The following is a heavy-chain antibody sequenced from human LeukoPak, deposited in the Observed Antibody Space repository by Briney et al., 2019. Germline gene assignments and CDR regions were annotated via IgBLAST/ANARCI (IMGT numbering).Heavy chain of an antibody. Sequence: PGGSLRLSCAASGFTFSTYWMSWVRQAPGKGLEWVANINQAGSEKYYVDSVKGRFTISRDNAKNSLYLQMNSLRDEDMAVYYCAKDIPLRILTGYNKMNWFDPWGQGTLVTVSS. V-gene: IGHV3-7*01. D-gene: IGHD3-9*01. J-gene: IGHJ5*02. CDR3: AKDIPLRILTGYNKMNWFDP. CDR1: GFTFSTYW. CDR2: INQAGSEK.